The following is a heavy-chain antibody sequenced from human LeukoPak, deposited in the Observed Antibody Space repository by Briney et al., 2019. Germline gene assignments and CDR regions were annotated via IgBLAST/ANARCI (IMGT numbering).Heavy chain of an antibody. D-gene: IGHD3-16*01. Sequence: GGSLRLSCAASGFTLSGCWMHWVRQAPGEGLVWVSRINSDGSSTDYADSVKGRFTISRDNAKNTLYLQMNSLRVEDTAVYYCAREGVYYWGQGTLVTVSS. V-gene: IGHV3-74*01. CDR3: AREGVYY. J-gene: IGHJ4*02. CDR1: GFTLSGCW. CDR2: INSDGSST.